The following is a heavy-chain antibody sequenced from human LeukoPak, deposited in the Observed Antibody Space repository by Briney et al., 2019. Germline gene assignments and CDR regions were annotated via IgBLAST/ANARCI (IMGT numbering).Heavy chain of an antibody. D-gene: IGHD3-16*01. Sequence: ASVKVSCKASGYTFTGYYMHWVRQAPGQGLVWMGWISAYNGNTNYAQKLQGRVTMTTDTSTSTAYMELRSLRSDDTAVYYCARPSWGGPGYYYYYGMDVWGQGTTVTVSS. CDR3: ARPSWGGPGYYYYYGMDV. CDR1: GYTFTGYY. V-gene: IGHV1-18*04. J-gene: IGHJ6*02. CDR2: ISAYNGNT.